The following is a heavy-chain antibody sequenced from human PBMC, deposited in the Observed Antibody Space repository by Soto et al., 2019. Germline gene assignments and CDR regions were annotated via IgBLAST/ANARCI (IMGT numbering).Heavy chain of an antibody. J-gene: IGHJ6*02. CDR3: AREGTCSSTSCPTYFSFGMDV. V-gene: IGHV1-18*01. Sequence: QVQLVQSGAEVKKPGASVKVSCKASGYTFASYGISWVRQAPGQGLEWMGWISAYNGNTNYAQKLQGRVTMTTNTLTRTDYMEVRSLRSEDTAVYYCAREGTCSSTSCPTYFSFGMDVWGQGTTVTVSS. CDR1: GYTFASYG. CDR2: ISAYNGNT. D-gene: IGHD2-2*01.